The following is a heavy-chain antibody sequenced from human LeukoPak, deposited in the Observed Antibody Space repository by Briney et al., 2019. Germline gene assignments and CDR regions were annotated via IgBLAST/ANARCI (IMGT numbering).Heavy chain of an antibody. D-gene: IGHD3-16*01. J-gene: IGHJ4*02. Sequence: GGSLRLSCAASGFTVSSKYMSWVRQAPGKGLEWVSTLYSNGNTYYADSVKGRFTISRDNSKNTLYLQMNSLRAEDTAVYYCAKVTGGDMITYGGLDYWGQGTLVTVSS. CDR2: LYSNGNT. CDR3: AKVTGGDMITYGGLDY. V-gene: IGHV3-53*01. CDR1: GFTVSSKY.